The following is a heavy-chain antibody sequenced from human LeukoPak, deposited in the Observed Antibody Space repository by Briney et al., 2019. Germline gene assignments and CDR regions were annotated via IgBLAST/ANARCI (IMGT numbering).Heavy chain of an antibody. CDR1: GYTLTELS. CDR3: ATDTSGGGNYFDY. CDR2: FDPEGGET. J-gene: IGHJ4*02. Sequence: ASVKVSCKVSGYTLTELSMHWVRQAPGKGLEWMGGFDPEGGETIYAQKFQGRVTMTEDTSTDTAYMELSSLRSEDTAVYYCATDTSGGGNYFDYWGQGTLVTVSS. V-gene: IGHV1-24*01. D-gene: IGHD4-23*01.